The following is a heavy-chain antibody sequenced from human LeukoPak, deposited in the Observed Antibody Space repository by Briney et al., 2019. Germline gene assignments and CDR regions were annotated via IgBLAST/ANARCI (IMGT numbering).Heavy chain of an antibody. V-gene: IGHV1-24*01. CDR1: GGTFSNYA. CDR3: AISGGFGEFQIDY. D-gene: IGHD3-10*01. CDR2: FDPEDGET. J-gene: IGHJ4*02. Sequence: ASVKVSCKASGGTFSNYAISWVRQAPGKGLEWMGGFDPEDGETIYAQKFQGRVTMTEDTSTDTAYMELSSLRSEDTAVYYCAISGGFGEFQIDYWGQGTLVTVSS.